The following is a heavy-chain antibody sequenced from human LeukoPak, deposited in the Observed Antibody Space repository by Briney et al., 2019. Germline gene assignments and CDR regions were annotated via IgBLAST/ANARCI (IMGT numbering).Heavy chain of an antibody. CDR1: GYTFTHYI. D-gene: IGHD4-17*01. V-gene: IGHV1-18*01. J-gene: IGHJ5*02. CDR2: ISAYNNYT. CDR3: AREGADDHGRLLWFDP. Sequence: GASAKVSCKASGYTFTHYIINWVRQAPGQGLEWMGKISAYNNYTTYAQKFQGRIAMTTDTSTNTAYMDLRSLRSDDTAFYYCAREGADDHGRLLWFDPWGQGTLVTVSS.